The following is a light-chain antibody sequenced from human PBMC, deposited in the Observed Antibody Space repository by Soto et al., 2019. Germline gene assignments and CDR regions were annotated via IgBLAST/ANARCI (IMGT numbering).Light chain of an antibody. J-gene: IGLJ1*01. CDR2: EVS. CDR3: CSYAGSSAFPFV. V-gene: IGLV2-23*02. Sequence: QSVLTQPASVSGSPEQSITISCTGTSSDVGSYDLVSWYQQYPGKAPKLMIYEVSERPSGASNRFSGSKSGNTASLTISGLLAEDEADYYCCSYAGSSAFPFVFGTGTKVTVL. CDR1: SSDVGSYDL.